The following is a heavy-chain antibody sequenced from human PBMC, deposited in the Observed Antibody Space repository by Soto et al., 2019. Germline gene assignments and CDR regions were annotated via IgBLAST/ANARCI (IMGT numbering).Heavy chain of an antibody. D-gene: IGHD2-21*01. J-gene: IGHJ5*02. CDR1: GGSITSGGYS. Sequence: PSETLSLTCAVAGGSITSGGYSWGWIRQPPGQGLEWIGYMDDSGNTYYNPSLKGRVTISLDHSRNQFSLRLNPVTAADTAVYFCASSTSDVVAGSVWFDPWGQGTLVTVSS. CDR3: ASSTSDVVAGSVWFDP. CDR2: MDDSGNT. V-gene: IGHV4-30-2*01.